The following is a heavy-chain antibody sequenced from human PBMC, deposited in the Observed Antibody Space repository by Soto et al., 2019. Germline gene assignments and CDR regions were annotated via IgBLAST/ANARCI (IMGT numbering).Heavy chain of an antibody. Sequence: ASVKVCCEASGYTLDSYSMCWVRQAPGQRLEWMGWINADNGNTKYAQKVQGRVTMTTDTSTSTAYMELRSLRSDDTAVYYCARDPALGGPFDYWGQGTLVTVSS. CDR2: INADNGNT. V-gene: IGHV1-3*01. CDR3: ARDPALGGPFDY. D-gene: IGHD3-16*01. CDR1: GYTLDSYS. J-gene: IGHJ4*01.